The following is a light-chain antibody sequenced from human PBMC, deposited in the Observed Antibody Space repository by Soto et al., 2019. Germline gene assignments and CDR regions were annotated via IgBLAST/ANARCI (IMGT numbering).Light chain of an antibody. V-gene: IGLV1-47*01. Sequence: QSVLTQPPSASGTPGQRVTLSCSGSSSNIGSNYVFWYQQLPGTAPKVLMYRNSQRPSGVPDRFSGSKSGTSASLAISGLRSEDEADYYCASWDDSLSGFVVFGGGTKLTVL. CDR3: ASWDDSLSGFVV. J-gene: IGLJ2*01. CDR2: RNS. CDR1: SSNIGSNY.